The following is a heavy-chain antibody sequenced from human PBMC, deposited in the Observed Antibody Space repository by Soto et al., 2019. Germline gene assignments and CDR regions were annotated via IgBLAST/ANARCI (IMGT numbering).Heavy chain of an antibody. CDR2: INHSGST. CDR3: ARDWGPGYSYGYNWFDP. V-gene: IGHV4-34*01. Sequence: SKTLSLTCAVYGGSFSGYYWSRIRQPPGKGLEWIGEINHSGSTNYNPSLKSRVTISVDTSKNQFSLKLSSVTAADTAVYYCARDWGPGYSYGYNWFDPWGQGTLVTVSS. D-gene: IGHD5-18*01. CDR1: GGSFSGYY. J-gene: IGHJ5*02.